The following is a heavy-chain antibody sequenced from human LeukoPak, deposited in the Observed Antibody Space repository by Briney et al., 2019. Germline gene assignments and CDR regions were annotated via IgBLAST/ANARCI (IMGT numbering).Heavy chain of an antibody. Sequence: ASVKVSCKASGGTFSSYAISWVRQAPGQGLEWMGGIIPIFGTANYAQKFQGRVTITADESTSTAYMELSSLRAEDTAVYYCAMFGEKTDPDYYYYMDVWGKGTTVTVSS. CDR1: GGTFSSYA. J-gene: IGHJ6*03. CDR3: AMFGEKTDPDYYYYMDV. V-gene: IGHV1-69*13. D-gene: IGHD3-10*02. CDR2: IIPIFGTA.